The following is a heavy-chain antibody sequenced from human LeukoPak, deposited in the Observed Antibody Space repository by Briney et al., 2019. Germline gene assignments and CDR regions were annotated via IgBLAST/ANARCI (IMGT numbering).Heavy chain of an antibody. CDR3: ATAPPRDGYFDY. D-gene: IGHD5-24*01. CDR1: GGSISSYY. J-gene: IGHJ4*02. V-gene: IGHV4-59*01. Sequence: SETLSLTCTVSGGSISSYYWSWIRQPPGKGLEWIGYIYYSGSTNYNPSLKSRVTISVDTSKNQFSLKLSSVTAADTAVYYCATAPPRDGYFDYWGQGTLVTVSS. CDR2: IYYSGST.